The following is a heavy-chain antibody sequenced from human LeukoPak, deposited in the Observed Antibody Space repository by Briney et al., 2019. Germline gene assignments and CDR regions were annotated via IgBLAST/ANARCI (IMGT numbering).Heavy chain of an antibody. V-gene: IGHV4-34*01. Sequence: SETLSLTCAVYGGSFSGYYWSWIRQPPGKGLEWIGEINHCGSTNYNPSLKSRVTISVDTSKNQFSLKLSSVTAADTAVYYCARGWDYYDSSGYYSDAFDIWGQGTMVTVSS. CDR2: INHCGST. J-gene: IGHJ3*02. CDR1: GGSFSGYY. CDR3: ARGWDYYDSSGYYSDAFDI. D-gene: IGHD3-22*01.